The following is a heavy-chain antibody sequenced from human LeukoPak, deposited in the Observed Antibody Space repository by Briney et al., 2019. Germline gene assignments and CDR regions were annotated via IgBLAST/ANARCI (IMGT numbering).Heavy chain of an antibody. CDR2: IRSKANSYAT. J-gene: IGHJ6*03. CDR1: GFTFSGSA. Sequence: PGGSLRLSCAASGFTFSGSAMHWDRQASGKGLEWVGRIRSKANSYATAYAASVKGRFTISRDDSKNTAYLQMNSLKTEDTAVYYCTRLGLSYYMDVWGKGTTVTVSS. CDR3: TRLGLSYYMDV. V-gene: IGHV3-73*01.